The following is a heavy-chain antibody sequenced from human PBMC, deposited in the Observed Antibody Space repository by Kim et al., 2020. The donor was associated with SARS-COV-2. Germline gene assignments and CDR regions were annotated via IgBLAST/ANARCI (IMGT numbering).Heavy chain of an antibody. CDR2: IIPILGIA. J-gene: IGHJ6*03. CDR3: ARSLSRYCSSTSCYSLYYYYYYYMDV. D-gene: IGHD2-2*01. Sequence: SVKVSCKASGGTFSSYAISWVRQAPGQGLEWMGRIIPILGIANYAQKFQGRVTITADKSTSTAYMELSSLRSEDTAVYYCARSLSRYCSSTSCYSLYYYYYYYMDVWGKGTTVTVSS. CDR1: GGTFSSYA. V-gene: IGHV1-69*04.